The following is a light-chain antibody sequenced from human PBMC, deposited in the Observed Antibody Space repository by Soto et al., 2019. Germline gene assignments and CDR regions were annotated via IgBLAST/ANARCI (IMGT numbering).Light chain of an antibody. CDR1: QSISTY. V-gene: IGKV1-39*01. CDR2: AAS. CDR3: QQSYNTPLT. Sequence: DIQMTQPPSILSASVGDRVTIAFRASQSISTYLNWYQHKPGRAPDLLIYAASSLQSGVPSRFSGSGSGTDFTLTIISLQPEDFATYFCQQSYNTPLTFGGGTKVDI. J-gene: IGKJ4*01.